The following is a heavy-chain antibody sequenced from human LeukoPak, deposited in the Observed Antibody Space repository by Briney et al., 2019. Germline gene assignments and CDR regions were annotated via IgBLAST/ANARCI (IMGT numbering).Heavy chain of an antibody. CDR1: GGSISSSSYY. J-gene: IGHJ5*02. CDR3: ARDQGRALSGRFDP. V-gene: IGHV4-61*01. Sequence: SETLSLTCTVSGGSISSSSYYWDWIRQPPGKGLEWIGYIYYSGSTNYNPSLKSRVTISVDTSKNQFSLKLSSVTAADTAVYYCARDQGRALSGRFDPWGQGTLVTVSS. CDR2: IYYSGST. D-gene: IGHD3-10*01.